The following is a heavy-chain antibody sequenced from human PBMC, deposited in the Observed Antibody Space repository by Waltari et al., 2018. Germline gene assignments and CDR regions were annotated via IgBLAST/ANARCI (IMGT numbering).Heavy chain of an antibody. CDR1: GFPFSSYA. D-gene: IGHD1-26*01. CDR2: ISGSGGST. Sequence: EVQLLESGGGLVQPGGSLRLSCAASGFPFSSYAMSWVRQAPGKGLEWVSAISGSGGSTYYADSVKGRFTISRDNSKNTLYLQMNSLRAEDTAVYYCAKDRQFTWEQFDYWGQGTLVTVSS. J-gene: IGHJ4*02. CDR3: AKDRQFTWEQFDY. V-gene: IGHV3-23*01.